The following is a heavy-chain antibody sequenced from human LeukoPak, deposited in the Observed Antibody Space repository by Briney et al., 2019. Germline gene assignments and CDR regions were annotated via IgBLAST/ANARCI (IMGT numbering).Heavy chain of an antibody. CDR2: LYPSGST. J-gene: IGHJ4*02. CDR3: ARYVVYGSGKYYFDY. D-gene: IGHD3-10*01. V-gene: IGHV4-4*08. CDR1: GGSINSGY. Sequence: PSETLSLTCSVSGGSINSGYWSWIRQPPGKGLEWIGLLYPSGSTNYNPSLKSRVTISVDTSENQFSLKLSSVTAADTAVYCCARYVVYGSGKYYFDYWGQGTLVTVSS.